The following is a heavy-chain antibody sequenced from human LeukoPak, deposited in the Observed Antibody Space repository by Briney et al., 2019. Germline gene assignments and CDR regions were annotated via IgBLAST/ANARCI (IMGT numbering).Heavy chain of an antibody. CDR2: ISSNGGST. D-gene: IGHD3-9*01. J-gene: IGHJ6*04. V-gene: IGHV3-64D*06. Sequence: PGGSLRLSCSASGFTFSSYAMHWVRQAPGKGLEYVSAISSNGGSTYYADSVKGRFTISRDNSKNTLYLQMSSLRAEDTAVYYCVKDLGYYDILTGYYRSGDYYYGMDVWGKGTMVTVSS. CDR1: GFTFSSYA. CDR3: VKDLGYYDILTGYYRSGDYYYGMDV.